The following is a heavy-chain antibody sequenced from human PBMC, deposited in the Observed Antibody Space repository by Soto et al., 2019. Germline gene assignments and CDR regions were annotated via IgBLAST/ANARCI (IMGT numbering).Heavy chain of an antibody. V-gene: IGHV4-39*01. D-gene: IGHD1-26*01. CDR3: ATQEVGGSYVYTFAP. CDR2: IYYRGST. Sequence: QLHLRESGPGLVKPSETLSLTCTVSGGSITSSSYYWGWIRQPPGKGLEWIGSIYYRGSTYYNPSLKSRVTISVDTSKNQFSLKLSSGTAADTAVYYCATQEVGGSYVYTFAPWGQGTLVTVSS. CDR1: GGSITSSSYY. J-gene: IGHJ5*02.